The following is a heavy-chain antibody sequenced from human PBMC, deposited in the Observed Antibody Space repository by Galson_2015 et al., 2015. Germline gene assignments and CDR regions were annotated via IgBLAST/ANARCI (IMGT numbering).Heavy chain of an antibody. J-gene: IGHJ4*02. CDR3: ARTYVSGSYLPPAFDY. Sequence: SGGSISSSNWWSWVRQPPGKGLEWIGEIYHSGSTNYNPSLKSRVTISVDKSKNQFSLKLSSVTAADTAVYYCARTYVSGSYLPPAFDYWGQGTLVTVSS. D-gene: IGHD3-10*01. V-gene: IGHV4-4*02. CDR2: IYHSGST. CDR1: GGSISSSNW.